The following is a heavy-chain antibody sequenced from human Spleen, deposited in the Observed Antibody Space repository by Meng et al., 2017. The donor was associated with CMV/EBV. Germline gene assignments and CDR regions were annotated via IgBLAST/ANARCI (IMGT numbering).Heavy chain of an antibody. D-gene: IGHD3-3*01. Sequence: ASVKVSCKASGYTFTGYYMHWVRQAPGQGLEWMGWINPNSGGTNYAQQFQGRVTMTRDTSISTAYMELSRLRSDDPAVYYCASGGRGTYYDFWSGYSYFDYWGQGTLVTVSS. V-gene: IGHV1-2*02. CDR1: GYTFTGYY. CDR3: ASGGRGTYYDFWSGYSYFDY. J-gene: IGHJ4*02. CDR2: INPNSGGT.